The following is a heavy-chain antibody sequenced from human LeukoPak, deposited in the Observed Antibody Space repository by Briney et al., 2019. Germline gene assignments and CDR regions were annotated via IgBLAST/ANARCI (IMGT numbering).Heavy chain of an antibody. D-gene: IGHD3-22*01. Sequence: PGGSLRLSCAASGFTFSSYAMHWVRQAPGKGLEWVSAISGSGGSTYYADSVKGRFTISRDNSKNTLYLQMNSLRAEDTAVYYCAKRGIYDSSGYYFDYWGQGTLVTVSS. CDR1: GFTFSSYA. CDR3: AKRGIYDSSGYYFDY. V-gene: IGHV3-23*01. J-gene: IGHJ4*02. CDR2: ISGSGGST.